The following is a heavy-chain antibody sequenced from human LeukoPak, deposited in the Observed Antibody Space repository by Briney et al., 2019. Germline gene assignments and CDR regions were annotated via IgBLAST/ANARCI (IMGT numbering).Heavy chain of an antibody. Sequence: GGSLRLSCAASGLTFSSYAMSWVRQAPGKGLEWVSAISGSGGSTYYADSVKGRFTISRDNAKNSLYLQMNSLRAEDTAVYYCARDRQQLVFWGQGTLVTVSS. CDR1: GLTFSSYA. J-gene: IGHJ4*02. CDR3: ARDRQQLVF. CDR2: ISGSGGST. V-gene: IGHV3-23*01. D-gene: IGHD6-13*01.